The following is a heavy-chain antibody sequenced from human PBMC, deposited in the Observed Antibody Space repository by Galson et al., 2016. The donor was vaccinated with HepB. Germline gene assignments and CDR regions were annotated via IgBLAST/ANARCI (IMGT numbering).Heavy chain of an antibody. CDR2: VSYDGSKK. J-gene: IGHJ4*02. Sequence: SLRLSCAASGVTFGSYGMNWVRQAPGKGLEWLAVVSYDGSKKDYGDDVKGRFTISRDNSKNTLYLQMNNLRAEDTAVYYCAKDRSWAHYYEGSGYYDVLTSYDYWCPGALVTVSS. CDR3: AKDRSWAHYYEGSGYYDVLTSYDY. D-gene: IGHD3-22*01. V-gene: IGHV3-30*18. CDR1: GVTFGSYG.